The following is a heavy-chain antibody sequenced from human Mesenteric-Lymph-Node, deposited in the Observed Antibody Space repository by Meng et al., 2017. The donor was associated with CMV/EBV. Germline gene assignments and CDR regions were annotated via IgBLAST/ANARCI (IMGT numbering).Heavy chain of an antibody. J-gene: IGHJ4*02. Sequence: GSLRLSCTVSGDSISDSNYYWGWSRQPPGKGLEWIGSIYYSGSTSYSPSLKSRVTVSVDTSKNQFSMKLSSVTAADTAVYYCARLKAQQLVYYWGQGTLVTVSS. CDR2: IYYSGST. V-gene: IGHV4-39*01. D-gene: IGHD6-13*01. CDR3: ARLKAQQLVYY. CDR1: GDSISDSNYY.